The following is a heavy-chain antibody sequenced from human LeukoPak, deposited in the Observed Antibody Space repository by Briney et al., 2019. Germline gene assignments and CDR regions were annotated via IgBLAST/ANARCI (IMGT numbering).Heavy chain of an antibody. J-gene: IGHJ4*02. D-gene: IGHD3-10*01. CDR3: ARHVGVLLWFGELLGQQDY. V-gene: IGHV4-39*01. CDR2: IYYSGST. Sequence: SETLSLTCTVSGGSISSSSYYWGWIRQPPGKGLEWIGSIYYSGSTYYNPSLKSRVIISVDTSKNQFSLKLSSVTAADTAVYYCARHVGVLLWFGELLGQQDYWGQGTLVTVSS. CDR1: GGSISSSSYY.